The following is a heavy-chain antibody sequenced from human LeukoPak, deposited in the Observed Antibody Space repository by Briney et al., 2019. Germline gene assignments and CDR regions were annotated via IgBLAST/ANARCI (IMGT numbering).Heavy chain of an antibody. V-gene: IGHV5-51*01. D-gene: IGHD3-22*01. CDR1: GYSFTNYW. J-gene: IGHJ4*02. CDR3: ARHPDDSSGYYDY. CDR2: IYPGDSDT. Sequence: GESLKISCKGSGYSFTNYWIGWVRQMPGKGLEWMGIIYPGDSDTRYSPSFQGQVTISADKSITTAYLQWSSLKASDTAMYYCARHPDDSSGYYDYWGQGALVTVSS.